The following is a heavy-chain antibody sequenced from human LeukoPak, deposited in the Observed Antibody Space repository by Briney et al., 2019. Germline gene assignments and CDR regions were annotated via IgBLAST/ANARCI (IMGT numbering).Heavy chain of an antibody. CDR2: IYYSGST. CDR3: ARTVAGSGYYFDY. CDR1: GGSFSGYY. V-gene: IGHV4-34*01. J-gene: IGHJ4*02. D-gene: IGHD6-19*01. Sequence: SETLSLTCAVYGGSFSGYYWSWIRQPPGKGLECIGSIYYSGSTYYNPSLKSRVTISVDTSKNQFSLKLSSVTAADTAVYYCARTVAGSGYYFDYWGQGTLVTVSS.